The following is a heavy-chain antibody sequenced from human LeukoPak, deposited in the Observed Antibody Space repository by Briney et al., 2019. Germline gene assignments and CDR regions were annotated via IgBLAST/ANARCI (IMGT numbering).Heavy chain of an antibody. Sequence: GGSLRLSCAASGFTFSSYAMSWVRQAPGKGLEWVSAISGSGGGTYYADSVKGRFTISRDNSKNTLYLQMNSLRAEDTAVYYCAKETYYYDSSGYPGFDYWGQGTLVTVSS. D-gene: IGHD3-22*01. J-gene: IGHJ4*02. CDR1: GFTFSSYA. V-gene: IGHV3-23*01. CDR2: ISGSGGGT. CDR3: AKETYYYDSSGYPGFDY.